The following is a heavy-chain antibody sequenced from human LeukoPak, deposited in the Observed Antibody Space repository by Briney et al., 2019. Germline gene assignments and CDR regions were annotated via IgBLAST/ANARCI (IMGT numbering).Heavy chain of an antibody. CDR1: GFIFSNYA. J-gene: IGHJ4*02. D-gene: IGHD6-13*01. CDR2: ISSSSSYI. CDR3: ARYSSSWYEIDY. V-gene: IGHV3-21*01. Sequence: GGSLRLSCVASGFIFSNYAMNWVRQAPGKGLEWVSSISSSSSYIYYADSVKGRFTISRDNAKNSLYLQMNSLRAEDTAVYYCARYSSSWYEIDYWGQGTLVTVSS.